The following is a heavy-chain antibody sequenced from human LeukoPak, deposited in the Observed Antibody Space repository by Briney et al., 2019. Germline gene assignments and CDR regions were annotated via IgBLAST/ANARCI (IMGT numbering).Heavy chain of an antibody. CDR1: GGSISSGDYY. Sequence: SETLSLTCTVSGGSISSGDYYWSWIRQPPGKGLEWIGYIYYSGSTYYNPSLKSRVTISVDTSKNQFSLKLSSVTAADTAVYYCARGRGYCSSTSCYDRWGVRYYMDVWGKGTTVTASS. J-gene: IGHJ6*03. CDR2: IYYSGST. CDR3: ARGRGYCSSTSCYDRWGVRYYMDV. V-gene: IGHV4-30-4*08. D-gene: IGHD2-2*01.